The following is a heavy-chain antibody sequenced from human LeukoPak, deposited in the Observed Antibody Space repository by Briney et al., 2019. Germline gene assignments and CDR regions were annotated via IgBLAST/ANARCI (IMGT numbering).Heavy chain of an antibody. CDR1: GYTFTNNS. CDR2: ISAFNGHT. V-gene: IGHV1-18*01. Sequence: ASVKVSCKASGYTFTNNSFNWVRQAPGQGLEWMGWISAFNGHTNYAQKFQGRVTMTTDTSTTTAYMELRSLKSDDTAVYYCARVASKVVVVTVTDYWGQGTLVTVSS. CDR3: ARVASKVVVVTVTDY. J-gene: IGHJ4*02. D-gene: IGHD3-22*01.